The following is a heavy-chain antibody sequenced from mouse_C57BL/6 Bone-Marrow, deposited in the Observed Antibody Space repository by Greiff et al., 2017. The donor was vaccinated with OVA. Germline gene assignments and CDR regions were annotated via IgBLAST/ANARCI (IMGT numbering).Heavy chain of an antibody. CDR1: GYTFTSYW. Sequence: QVQLQQPGAGLVKPGASVKVSCKASGYTFTSYWMHWVKQRPGQGLEWIGRIHPSDSDTNYNQKFKGKATLTVDNSSSTAYMQLSSLTSEDSAVYYGEIAITAVVGGYFDDWGKGTTLTVSS. J-gene: IGHJ2*01. CDR3: EIAITAVVGGYFDD. V-gene: IGHV1-74*01. D-gene: IGHD1-1*01. CDR2: IHPSDSDT.